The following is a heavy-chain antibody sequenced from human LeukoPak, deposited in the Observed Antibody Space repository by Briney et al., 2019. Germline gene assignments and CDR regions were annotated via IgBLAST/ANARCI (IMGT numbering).Heavy chain of an antibody. D-gene: IGHD2-2*01. CDR1: GFTFSSYG. Sequence: PGGSLRLSCAASGFTFSSYGMHWVRQAPGKGPEWVAFIRYDGSNKYYADSVKGRFTISRDNSKNTLYLQMNSLRAEDTAVYYCAKDPPYCSSTSCYKINYYFDYWGQGTLVTVSS. CDR2: IRYDGSNK. CDR3: AKDPPYCSSTSCYKINYYFDY. V-gene: IGHV3-30*02. J-gene: IGHJ4*02.